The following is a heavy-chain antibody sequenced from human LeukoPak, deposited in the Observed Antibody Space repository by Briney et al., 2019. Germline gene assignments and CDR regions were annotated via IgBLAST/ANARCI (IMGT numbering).Heavy chain of an antibody. Sequence: PGGSLRLSCAASGFTFSSYAMRWIRQAPGKGLEWVGRIKSKTDGGTTEYAAPVKGRLNISRDDSKNTLYLQMNSLKTEDTAVYYCATDSSSSSYYWGQGTLVTVSS. CDR2: IKSKTDGGTT. D-gene: IGHD6-6*01. J-gene: IGHJ4*02. V-gene: IGHV3-15*01. CDR3: ATDSSSSSYY. CDR1: GFTFSSYA.